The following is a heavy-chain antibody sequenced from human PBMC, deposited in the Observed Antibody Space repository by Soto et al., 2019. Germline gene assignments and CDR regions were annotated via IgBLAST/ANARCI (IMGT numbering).Heavy chain of an antibody. CDR3: FGGGGGPQ. CDR2: LKPDGSAT. CDR1: DFTFRNYW. Sequence: EVQLVESGGDLVQPGGSLRLSCAASDFTFRNYWMNWVRQAPGKGLEWVANLKPDGSATNYVDSVKGRFTISRDNVKNSVSLQMNSLRAEDTAVYFCFGGGGGPQWGQGTLVTVSS. J-gene: IGHJ4*02. D-gene: IGHD2-15*01. V-gene: IGHV3-7*03.